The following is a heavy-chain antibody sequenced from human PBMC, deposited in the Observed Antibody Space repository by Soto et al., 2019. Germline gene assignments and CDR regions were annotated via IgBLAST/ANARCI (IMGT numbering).Heavy chain of an antibody. CDR1: GFIFSSYA. CDR3: ANLEGYCTNGVCSR. J-gene: IGHJ4*02. V-gene: IGHV3-23*01. CDR2: IIGSGGDT. D-gene: IGHD2-8*01. Sequence: GGSLRLSCAASGFIFSSYAMGWVRQTPGKGLEWVSAIIGSGGDTYYIDSVKGRFTISRDNSKNTLYLQMNSLRAEDTAVYYCANLEGYCTNGVCSRWGQGTLVTVSS.